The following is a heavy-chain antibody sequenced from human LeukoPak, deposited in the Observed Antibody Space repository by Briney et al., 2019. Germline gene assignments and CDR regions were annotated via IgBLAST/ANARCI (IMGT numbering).Heavy chain of an antibody. J-gene: IGHJ4*02. CDR2: ISGSGGST. V-gene: IGHV3-23*01. Sequence: GGSLRLSCAASGFTFSSYAMSWVRQAPGKGLEWVSAISGSGGSTYYADSVKGRFTISRDNSKNTLYLQMNSVRAEDTAVYYCASDWGDGDRFDFWGQGTLVTVSS. CDR3: ASDWGDGDRFDF. D-gene: IGHD4-17*01. CDR1: GFTFSSYA.